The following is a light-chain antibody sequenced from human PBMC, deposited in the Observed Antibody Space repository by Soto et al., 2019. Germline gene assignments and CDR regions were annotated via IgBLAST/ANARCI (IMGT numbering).Light chain of an antibody. CDR3: QQYDSYST. J-gene: IGKJ1*01. CDR2: DAS. CDR1: QSISLW. Sequence: DIQMTQSPSTLSASVGDRVTITCRASQSISLWLAWYQQKPGKAPKFLIYDASTLESGVPSRFSGSGSGTEFTFTFSSLQADDFATYYCQQYDSYSTFGQGTKVDIK. V-gene: IGKV1-5*01.